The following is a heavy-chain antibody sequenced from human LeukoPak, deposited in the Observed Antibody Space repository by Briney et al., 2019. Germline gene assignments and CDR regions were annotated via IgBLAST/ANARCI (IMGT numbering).Heavy chain of an antibody. CDR2: ISAYNGNT. J-gene: IGHJ4*02. D-gene: IGHD3-10*01. CDR1: GYTFTGYY. CDR3: ARAGVIGRFDY. V-gene: IGHV1-18*04. Sequence: VASVKVSCKSSGYTFTGYYMHWVRQAPGQGLEWMGWISAYNGNTNYAQKLQGRVTMTTDTSTSTAYMELRSLRSDDTAVYYCARAGVIGRFDYWGQGTLVTVSS.